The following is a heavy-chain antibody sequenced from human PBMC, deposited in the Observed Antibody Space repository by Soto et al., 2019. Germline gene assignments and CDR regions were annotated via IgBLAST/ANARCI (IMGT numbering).Heavy chain of an antibody. Sequence: GGSLRLSCAASGFTFSSYGMHWVRQAPGKGLEWVAVISYDGSNKYYADSVKGRFTISRDNSKNTLYLQMNSLRAEDTAVYYCAKSMVKVTPSLYYGMDVWGQGTTVTVSS. J-gene: IGHJ6*02. CDR2: ISYDGSNK. CDR3: AKSMVKVTPSLYYGMDV. V-gene: IGHV3-30*18. D-gene: IGHD2-8*01. CDR1: GFTFSSYG.